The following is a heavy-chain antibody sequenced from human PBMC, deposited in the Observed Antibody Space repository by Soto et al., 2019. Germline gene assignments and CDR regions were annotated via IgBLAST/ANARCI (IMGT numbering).Heavy chain of an antibody. J-gene: IGHJ4*02. CDR1: GFTFSSYA. Sequence: EVQLLESGGGLVQPGGSLRLSCAASGFTFSSYAMSWVRQAPGKGLEWVSAISGSGGSTYYADSVKGPFTISRDNSKNPLYQQMKSLRAEDTAVYYCATYSSSWYPLFDYWGQGTLVTVAS. CDR3: ATYSSSWYPLFDY. D-gene: IGHD6-13*01. CDR2: ISGSGGST. V-gene: IGHV3-23*01.